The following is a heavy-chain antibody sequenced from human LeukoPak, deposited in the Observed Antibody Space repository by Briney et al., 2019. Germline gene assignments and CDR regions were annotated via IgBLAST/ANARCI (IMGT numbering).Heavy chain of an antibody. J-gene: IGHJ6*02. CDR3: ARGHYGMDV. CDR2: INQDGSER. Sequence: GGSLRPSCEASGFTFSDHWLTWVRQAPGKGLDWVAHINQDGSERSYVDSVKGRFTISRDNAKNSLFLQMNSLRVEDAAVYYCARGHYGMDVWGQGTTVTVSS. V-gene: IGHV3-7*05. CDR1: GFTFSDHW.